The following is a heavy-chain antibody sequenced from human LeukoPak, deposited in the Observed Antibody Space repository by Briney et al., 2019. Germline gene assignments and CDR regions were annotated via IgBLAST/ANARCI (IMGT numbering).Heavy chain of an antibody. CDR3: ARAEGSGSSFDY. V-gene: IGHV1-46*01. CDR2: INPSGGSP. Sequence: ASVKVSCKASGYTFTTYFIHWVRQAPGHGLEWVGIINPSGGSPNYAQKFQGRVTMTRDTSTSTVYMEVSSLRSEDTAVYYCARAEGSGSSFDYWGQGTLVTVSS. J-gene: IGHJ4*02. D-gene: IGHD3-10*01. CDR1: GYTFTTYF.